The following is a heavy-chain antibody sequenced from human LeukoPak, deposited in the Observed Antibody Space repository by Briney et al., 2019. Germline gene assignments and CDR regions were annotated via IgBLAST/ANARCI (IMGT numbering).Heavy chain of an antibody. Sequence: KPGGSLRLSCAASGFTFSSYSMNWVRQAPGKGLEWVSSISSSSSYIYYADSVKGRFTISRDNAKNSLYLQMNSLRAEDTAVYYCAKDLGQVLLQGFDYWGQGTLVTVSP. V-gene: IGHV3-21*01. D-gene: IGHD2-2*01. J-gene: IGHJ4*02. CDR2: ISSSSSYI. CDR1: GFTFSSYS. CDR3: AKDLGQVLLQGFDY.